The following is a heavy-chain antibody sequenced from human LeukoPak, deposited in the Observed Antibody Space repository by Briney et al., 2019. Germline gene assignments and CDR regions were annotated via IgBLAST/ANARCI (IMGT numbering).Heavy chain of an antibody. D-gene: IGHD7-27*01. CDR1: GYTLTAYY. V-gene: IGHV1-2*02. Sequence: ASVTVSCMASGYTLTAYYIHWVRQAPGKGLEWMGWISPNSGGTDYAQKFQGRVTLTRDTSISTAYMELSRLTADDTAGYYCGRETGAWYFDLWGRGTLVTVSS. CDR3: GRETGAWYFDL. CDR2: ISPNSGGT. J-gene: IGHJ2*01.